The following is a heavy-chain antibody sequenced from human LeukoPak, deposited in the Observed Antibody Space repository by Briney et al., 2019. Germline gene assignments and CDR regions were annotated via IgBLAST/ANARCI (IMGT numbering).Heavy chain of an antibody. CDR1: GFTFSSYW. CDR2: INSDGSST. J-gene: IGHJ5*02. D-gene: IGHD6-13*01. Sequence: GGSLRLSCAASGFTFSSYWMHWVRQAPGKGLVWVSRINSDGSSTSYADSVKGRFTISRDNSKNTLYLQMNSLRAEDTAVYYCAKDLGRAAAGSWFDPWGQGTLVTVSS. CDR3: AKDLGRAAAGSWFDP. V-gene: IGHV3-74*01.